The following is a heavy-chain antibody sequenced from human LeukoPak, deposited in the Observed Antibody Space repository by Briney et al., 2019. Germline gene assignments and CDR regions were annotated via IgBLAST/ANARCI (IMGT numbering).Heavy chain of an antibody. CDR1: GGSISSTTYY. CDR2: INYSGST. CDR3: AREDSITMVIDY. D-gene: IGHD3-10*01. J-gene: IGHJ4*02. V-gene: IGHV4-39*07. Sequence: SETLSLTCTVSGGSISSTTYYWVWIRQPPGKGLDWIGSINYSGSTYYNPSLKSRVTMSVDTSKNQFSLKLSSVTAADTAVYYCAREDSITMVIDYWGQGTLVTVSS.